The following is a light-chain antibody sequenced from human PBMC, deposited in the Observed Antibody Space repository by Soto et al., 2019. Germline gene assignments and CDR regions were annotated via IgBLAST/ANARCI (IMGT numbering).Light chain of an antibody. CDR3: SSYTTSSTRV. V-gene: IGLV2-14*03. Sequence: SVLAKPASVSGSPGRSITISCTGTSSDVGAYDFVSWYQQHPDKAPKLMIYEVSNRPSGVSYRFSGSKSVNTATLTISGLQAEDEADYYCSSYTTSSTRVFGTGTKVTVL. CDR2: EVS. CDR1: SSDVGAYDF. J-gene: IGLJ1*01.